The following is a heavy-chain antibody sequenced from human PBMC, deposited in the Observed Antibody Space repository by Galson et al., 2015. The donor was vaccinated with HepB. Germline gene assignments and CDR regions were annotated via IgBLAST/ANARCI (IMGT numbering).Heavy chain of an antibody. D-gene: IGHD2-8*01. J-gene: IGHJ5*02. CDR2: INPNSGGT. Sequence: SVKVSCKASGYTFTNDYLRWVRQAPGQGLEWIGWINPNSGGTTYAQKFEGWVTMTRDTSLRTAYMELSRLTSDDTAVYYCAREVRANCTNFGCNINWFDPWGQGTLVTVSS. CDR1: GYTFTNDY. V-gene: IGHV1-2*04. CDR3: AREVRANCTNFGCNINWFDP.